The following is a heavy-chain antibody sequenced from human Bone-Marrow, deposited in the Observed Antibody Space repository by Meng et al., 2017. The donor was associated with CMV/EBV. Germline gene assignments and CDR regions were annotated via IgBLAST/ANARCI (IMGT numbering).Heavy chain of an antibody. CDR2: MNPNSGNT. CDR3: ARGGQLVLFYYYYGMDV. D-gene: IGHD6-6*01. Sequence: ASVKVSCKASGDTFTSYDINWVRQATGQGLEWMGWMNPNSGNTGYAQKFQGRVTMTRNTSISTAYMELSSLRSEDTAVYYCARGGQLVLFYYYYGMDVWGQGTTVTVSS. J-gene: IGHJ6*02. CDR1: GDTFTSYD. V-gene: IGHV1-8*01.